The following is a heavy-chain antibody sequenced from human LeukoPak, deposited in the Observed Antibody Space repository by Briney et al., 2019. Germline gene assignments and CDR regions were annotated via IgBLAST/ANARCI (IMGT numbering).Heavy chain of an antibody. Sequence: ASVNVSCKVSGYTLTELSMHWVRQAPGKGREGMGGFYPEDGETIYAQKFQGRVTMTEDTSTDTAYMELSSLRSEDTAVYYCATGAAVAAGPFYGMDVWGQGTTVTVSS. V-gene: IGHV1-24*01. CDR3: ATGAAVAAGPFYGMDV. CDR2: FYPEDGET. D-gene: IGHD6-19*01. CDR1: GYTLTELS. J-gene: IGHJ6*02.